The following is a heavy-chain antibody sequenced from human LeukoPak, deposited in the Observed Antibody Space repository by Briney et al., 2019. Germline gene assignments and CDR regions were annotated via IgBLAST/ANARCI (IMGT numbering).Heavy chain of an antibody. CDR3: AMVRGVIIWFDP. Sequence: SVKVSCKASGYTLTGYYMHSVRQAPAQELDWLGWINPNSGGTNYAQKFQGRVAMTRDTSISTAYMELRRLRSDDTAVYYCAMVRGVIIWFDPWGRGTLVTVSS. CDR2: INPNSGGT. CDR1: GYTLTGYY. J-gene: IGHJ5*02. D-gene: IGHD3-10*01. V-gene: IGHV1-2*02.